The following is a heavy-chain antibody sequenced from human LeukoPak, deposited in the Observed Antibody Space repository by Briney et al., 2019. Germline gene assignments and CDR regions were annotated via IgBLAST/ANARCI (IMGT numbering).Heavy chain of an antibody. Sequence: GESLRLSCAASGFTFSSDGMHWVRQAPGKGLEWVAVISYDGSSKYYADSVRGRFTISRDNSKNTLYLQMNSLRGEDTAVYYCAKDRSSTWSLDFWGQGTLVTVSS. CDR2: ISYDGSSK. V-gene: IGHV3-30*18. J-gene: IGHJ4*02. CDR3: AKDRSSTWSLDF. CDR1: GFTFSSDG. D-gene: IGHD6-13*01.